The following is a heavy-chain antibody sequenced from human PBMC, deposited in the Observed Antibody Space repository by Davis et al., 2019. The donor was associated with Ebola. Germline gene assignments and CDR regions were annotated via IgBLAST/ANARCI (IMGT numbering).Heavy chain of an antibody. V-gene: IGHV3-23*01. CDR2: ISGSGGST. CDR3: AKEGQGYYGSGSPFY. D-gene: IGHD3-10*01. CDR1: GFTFSSYA. J-gene: IGHJ4*02. Sequence: GESLKISCAASGFTFSSYAMSWVRQAPGKGLEWVSAISGSGGSTYYADSVKGRFTIPRDNSKNTLYLQMNSLRAEDTAVYYCAKEGQGYYGSGSPFYWGQGTLVTVSS.